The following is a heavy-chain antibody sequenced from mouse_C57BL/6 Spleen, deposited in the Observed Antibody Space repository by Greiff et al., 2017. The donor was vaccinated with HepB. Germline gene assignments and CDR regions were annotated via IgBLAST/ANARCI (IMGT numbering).Heavy chain of an antibody. J-gene: IGHJ4*01. CDR2: IYPGDGDT. V-gene: IGHV1-80*01. D-gene: IGHD2-4*01. CDR3: ARERDYDWVLYAMDY. Sequence: QVQLKQSGAELVKPGASVKISCKASGYAFSSYWMNWVKQRPGKGLEWIGQIYPGDGDTNYNGKFKGKATLTADKSSSTAYMQLSSLTSEDSAVYFCARERDYDWVLYAMDYWGQGTSVTVSS. CDR1: GYAFSSYW.